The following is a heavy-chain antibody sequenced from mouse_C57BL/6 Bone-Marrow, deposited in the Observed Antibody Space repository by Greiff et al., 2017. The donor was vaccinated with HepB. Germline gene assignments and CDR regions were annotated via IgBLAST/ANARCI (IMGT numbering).Heavy chain of an antibody. CDR2: IDPENGDT. D-gene: IGHD1-1*01. J-gene: IGHJ1*03. CDR1: GFNIKDDY. CDR3: TRPSYYYGSNWYFDV. Sequence: EVQLQQSGAELVRPGASVKLSCTASGFNIKDDYMHWVKQRPEQGLEWIGWIDPENGDTEYASKFQGKATITADTSSNTAYLQLSSLTSEDTAVYYCTRPSYYYGSNWYFDVWGTGTTVTVSS. V-gene: IGHV14-4*01.